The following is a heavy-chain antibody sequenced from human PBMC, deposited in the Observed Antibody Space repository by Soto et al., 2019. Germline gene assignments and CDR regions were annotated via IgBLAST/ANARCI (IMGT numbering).Heavy chain of an antibody. CDR2: IKQDGSEK. J-gene: IGHJ4*02. CDR1: GFTFSSYW. V-gene: IGHV3-7*01. Sequence: PGGSLRLSCAASGFTFSSYWMSWVRQAPGKGLEWVANIKQDGSEKYYVDSVKGRFTISRDNAKNSLYLQMNSLRAEDTAVYYCARGEFSSSWYRESHFDSWGQGTLVTVSS. CDR3: ARGEFSSSWYRESHFDS. D-gene: IGHD6-13*01.